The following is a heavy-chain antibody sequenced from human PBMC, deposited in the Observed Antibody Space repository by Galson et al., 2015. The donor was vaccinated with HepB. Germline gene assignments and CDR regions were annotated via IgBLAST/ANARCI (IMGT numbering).Heavy chain of an antibody. V-gene: IGHV1-18*01. J-gene: IGHJ6*02. D-gene: IGHD6-13*01. CDR3: ARVPFIAAAGDLYYYGMDV. Sequence: SVKVSCTASGYTFTSYGISWVRQAPGQGLEWMGWISAYNGNTNYAQKLQGRVTMTTDKSTSTAYMELRSLRSDDTAVYYCARVPFIAAAGDLYYYGMDVWGQGTTVTVSS. CDR1: GYTFTSYG. CDR2: ISAYNGNT.